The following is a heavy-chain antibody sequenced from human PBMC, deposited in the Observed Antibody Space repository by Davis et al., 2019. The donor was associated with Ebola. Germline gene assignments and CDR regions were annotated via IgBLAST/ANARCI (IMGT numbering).Heavy chain of an antibody. V-gene: IGHV1-2*06. CDR3: ARDGAYGVVYFDY. D-gene: IGHD4-17*01. CDR2: INPNSGGT. CDR1: GYTFTGYY. J-gene: IGHJ4*02. Sequence: AASVKVSCQASGYTFTGYYMHWVRQAPGQGLEWMGRINPNSGGTNYAQKFQGRVTMTRDTSISTAYMELSRLRSDDTAVYYCARDGAYGVVYFDYWGQGTLVTVSS.